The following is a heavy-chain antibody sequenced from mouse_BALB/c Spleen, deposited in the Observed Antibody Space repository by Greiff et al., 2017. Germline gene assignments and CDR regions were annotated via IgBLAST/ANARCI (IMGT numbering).Heavy chain of an antibody. V-gene: IGHV5-6*01. CDR3: ARHRYDWYFDV. D-gene: IGHD2-14*01. CDR1: GFTFSSYG. CDR2: ISSGGSYT. J-gene: IGHJ1*01. Sequence: EVQRVESGGDLVKPGGSLKLSCAASGFTFSSYGMSWVRQTPDKRLEWVATISSGGSYTYYPDSVKGRFTISRDNAKNTLYLQMSSLKSEDTAMYYCARHRYDWYFDVWGAGTTVTVSS.